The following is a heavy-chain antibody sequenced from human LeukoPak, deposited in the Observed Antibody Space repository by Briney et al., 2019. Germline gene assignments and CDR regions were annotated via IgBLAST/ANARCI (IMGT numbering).Heavy chain of an antibody. CDR2: ISGSGGST. D-gene: IGHD2-2*02. Sequence: PGGSLRLSCATSGLTFSSYAMSWVRQAPGKGLEWVSVISGSGGSTYYADSVKGRFTISRDNSKNTLYLQMSSLRAEDTAVYYCAKGLRLGYCSSTSCYTPFDYWGQGTLVTVSS. CDR3: AKGLRLGYCSSTSCYTPFDY. J-gene: IGHJ4*02. V-gene: IGHV3-23*01. CDR1: GLTFSSYA.